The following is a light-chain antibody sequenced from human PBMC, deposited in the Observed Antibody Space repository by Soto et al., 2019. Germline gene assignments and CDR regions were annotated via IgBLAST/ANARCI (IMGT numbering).Light chain of an antibody. CDR2: DAS. CDR3: QQYNSYSFT. CDR1: QSISSW. Sequence: DIQMTQSPSTLSASVGDRVTITCRASQSISSWLAWFQQKPGKAPKLLIYDASSLESGVPSRFSGSGSGTEFTLTISSLQPDDFETYYCQQYNSYSFTLGPGTKVDIK. V-gene: IGKV1-5*01. J-gene: IGKJ3*01.